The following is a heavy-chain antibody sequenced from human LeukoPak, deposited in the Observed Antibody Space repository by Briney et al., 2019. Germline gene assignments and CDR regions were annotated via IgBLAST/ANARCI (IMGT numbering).Heavy chain of an antibody. CDR2: IYYSGST. J-gene: IGHJ4*02. CDR3: ARGGSGSWPLDY. CDR1: SGSISSSSYY. D-gene: IGHD3-10*01. Sequence: PSETLSLTCTVSSGSISSSSYYWGWIRQPPGKGLEWIGSIYYSGSTYYNPSLKSRVTISVDTSKNQFSLKLSSVTAADTAVYYCARGGSGSWPLDYWGQGTLVTVSS. V-gene: IGHV4-39*07.